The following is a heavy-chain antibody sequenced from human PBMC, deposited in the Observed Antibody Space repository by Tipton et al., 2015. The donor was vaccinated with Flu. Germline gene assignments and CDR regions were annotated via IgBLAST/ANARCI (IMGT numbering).Heavy chain of an antibody. CDR2: IEYDGSEK. Sequence: QVQLVQSGGHLVQPGWSLRLSCEVSGFTFNSYEMNWVRQAPGKGLEWVAFIEYDGSEKNYADFVKGRFTISRDNPKDTLYLQMNSLRPEDTSLYYCARVLKSYSLDYWGPGTLVAVSS. J-gene: IGHJ4*02. V-gene: IGHV3-30-3*01. CDR1: GFTFNSYE. CDR3: ARVLKSYSLDY. D-gene: IGHD2-21*01.